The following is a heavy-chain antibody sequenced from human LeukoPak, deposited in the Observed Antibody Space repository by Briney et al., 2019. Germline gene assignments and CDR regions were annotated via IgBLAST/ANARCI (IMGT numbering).Heavy chain of an antibody. CDR3: AKDINYYGSGGLGYFDY. J-gene: IGHJ4*02. V-gene: IGHV3-43*02. D-gene: IGHD3-10*01. CDR2: ISGDGGST. Sequence: PGGSQRLPCAASGFTWDDYAMHWVRQAPGKGLEWVSLISGDGGSTYYADSVKGRFTISRDNSKNSLYLQMNSLRTEDTALYYCAKDINYYGSGGLGYFDYWGQGTLVTVSS. CDR1: GFTWDDYA.